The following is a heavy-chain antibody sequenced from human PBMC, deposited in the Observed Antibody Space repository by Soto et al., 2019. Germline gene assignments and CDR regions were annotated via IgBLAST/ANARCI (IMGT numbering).Heavy chain of an antibody. J-gene: IGHJ6*01. CDR2: ISYDGSNK. CDR3: ARDGVPAAIGGYYYYGLDV. D-gene: IGHD2-2*01. V-gene: IGHV3-30-3*01. Sequence: QVQLVESGGGVVQPGRSLRLSCAASGFTFSSYAMHWVRQAPGKGLEWVAVISYDGSNKYYAESVKGRFTISRDNSKNTLYLQMNSLRAEDTAVYYCARDGVPAAIGGYYYYGLDVW. CDR1: GFTFSSYA.